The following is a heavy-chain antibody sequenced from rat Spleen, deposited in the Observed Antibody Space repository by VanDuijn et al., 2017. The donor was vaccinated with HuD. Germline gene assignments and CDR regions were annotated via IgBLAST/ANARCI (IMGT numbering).Heavy chain of an antibody. CDR3: ARHRSYYSSYVYAFDY. V-gene: IGHV5-7*01. J-gene: IGHJ2*01. CDR2: FSFDGRTP. CDR1: GFTFRDYY. Sequence: EVQLVESGGGLVQPGRSLKLSCAASGFTFRDYYMAWVRQAPTAGLEWVATFSFDGRTPYYRDSVKGRFIISRDNAKNTLYLQMDSLRSEDTATYYCARHRSYYSSYVYAFDYWGQGVMVTVSS. D-gene: IGHD1-2*01.